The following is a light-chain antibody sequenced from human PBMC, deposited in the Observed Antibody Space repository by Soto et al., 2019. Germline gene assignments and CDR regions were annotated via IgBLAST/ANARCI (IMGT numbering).Light chain of an antibody. CDR1: QSVSSSY. CDR3: QQYGSSPNT. CDR2: GAS. Sequence: EIVLTRSPGTLSLSPGERATLSCRASQSVSSSYLAWYQQKPGQAPRLLIYGASSRATGIPDRFSGSGSGTDFTLTISRLEPEDFAVYYCQQYGSSPNTIGQGTKLEIK. V-gene: IGKV3-20*01. J-gene: IGKJ2*01.